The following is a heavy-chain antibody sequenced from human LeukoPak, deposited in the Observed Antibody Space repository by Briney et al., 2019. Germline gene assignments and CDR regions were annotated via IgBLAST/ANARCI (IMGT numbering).Heavy chain of an antibody. V-gene: IGHV4-59*01. D-gene: IGHD2-21*02. CDR3: ARESAYCGGDCSSLTYYYYMDV. CDR1: GGSISSYY. J-gene: IGHJ6*03. Sequence: SETLSLTCTVSGGSISSYYWSWIRQPPGKGLEWIGYIYYSGSTNYNPSLKSRVTISVDTSKNQFSLKLSSVTAADTAVYYCARESAYCGGDCSSLTYYYYMDVWGKGTTVTVSS. CDR2: IYYSGST.